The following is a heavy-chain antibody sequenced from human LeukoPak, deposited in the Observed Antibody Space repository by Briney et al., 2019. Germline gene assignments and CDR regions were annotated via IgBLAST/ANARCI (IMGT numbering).Heavy chain of an antibody. V-gene: IGHV4-34*01. Sequence: SETLSLTCAVYGGSFSGYYWSWIRQPPGKGLEWIGEINHSGSTNYNPSLKSRVTISVDTSKNQFSLRLSSVTAADTATYYCARETSLAGFASGLGFNYWGQGILVTVSS. CDR1: GGSFSGYY. J-gene: IGHJ4*02. CDR2: INHSGST. D-gene: IGHD6-19*01. CDR3: ARETSLAGFASGLGFNY.